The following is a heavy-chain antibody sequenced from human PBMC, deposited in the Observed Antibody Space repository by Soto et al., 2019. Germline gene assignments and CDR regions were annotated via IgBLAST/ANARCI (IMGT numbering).Heavy chain of an antibody. V-gene: IGHV4-4*02. J-gene: IGHJ4*02. Sequence: SETLSLTCAVSGDSVTSNVWWSWVRQPPGKELEWIGEAYHNGLTDYNPSIKSRVTMSVDTSKNECSLKLTSLTAADTAIYYCARDAAVPGESDRFDYWGQGTLVTVSS. D-gene: IGHD6-19*01. CDR2: AYHNGLT. CDR3: ARDAAVPGESDRFDY. CDR1: GDSVTSNVW.